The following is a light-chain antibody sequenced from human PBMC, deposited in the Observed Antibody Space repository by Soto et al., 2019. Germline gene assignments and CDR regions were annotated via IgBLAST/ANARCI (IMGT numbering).Light chain of an antibody. CDR1: QSVSSSY. J-gene: IGKJ1*01. CDR3: QQYGSSPQWT. CDR2: GAS. Sequence: EIVLTQSPGTLSLSPGERATLSCRASQSVSSSYLAWYQQKPGQATRLLIYGASSRATGIPDRFSGSGSGTDFTFTISRLEPEDFAVYYCQQYGSSPQWTFGQGTKVEIK. V-gene: IGKV3-20*01.